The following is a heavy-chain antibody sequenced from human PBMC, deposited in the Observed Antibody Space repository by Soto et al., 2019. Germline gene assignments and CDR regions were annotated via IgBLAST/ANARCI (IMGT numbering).Heavy chain of an antibody. V-gene: IGHV4-34*01. J-gene: IGHJ6*03. Sequence: QVQLQQWGAGLLKPSETLSLTCAVYVGSFSGYQWSWIRQTPGKGLEWIGEINDSGNINYNPSLKSRGTMGLDTPKKQISRKLSSVTAADAAVYYCARGVILWFGELSRRGGYYYYMDVWGKGTTVTVSS. D-gene: IGHD3-10*01. CDR3: ARGVILWFGELSRRGGYYYYMDV. CDR2: INDSGNI. CDR1: VGSFSGYQ.